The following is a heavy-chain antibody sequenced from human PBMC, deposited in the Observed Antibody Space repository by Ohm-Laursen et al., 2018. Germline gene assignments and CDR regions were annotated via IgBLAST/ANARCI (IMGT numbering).Heavy chain of an antibody. J-gene: IGHJ4*02. Sequence: SLRLSCAASGFTFSSYAMSWVRQAPGKGPPPPPPTSRSGGSTYYADSVKGRFTISRDNSKNTLYLQMNSLRAEDTAVYYCAKADQAVPMRSYFDYWGQGTLVTVSS. CDR2: TSRSGGST. CDR3: AKADQAVPMRSYFDY. V-gene: IGHV3-23*01. D-gene: IGHD2-2*01. CDR1: GFTFSSYA.